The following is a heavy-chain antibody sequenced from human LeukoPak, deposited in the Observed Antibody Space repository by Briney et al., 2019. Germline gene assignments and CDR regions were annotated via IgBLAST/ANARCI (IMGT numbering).Heavy chain of an antibody. CDR2: IIPIFGTA. CDR3: ARESQDTAMGDYFDY. D-gene: IGHD5-18*01. V-gene: IGHV1-69*05. CDR1: GGTFSSYA. Sequence: SVKVSCKASGGTFSSYAISWVRQAPGQGLEWMGRIIPIFGTANYAQKFQGRVTIPTDESTSTAYMELSSLRSEDTAVYYCARESQDTAMGDYFDYWGQGTLVTVSS. J-gene: IGHJ4*02.